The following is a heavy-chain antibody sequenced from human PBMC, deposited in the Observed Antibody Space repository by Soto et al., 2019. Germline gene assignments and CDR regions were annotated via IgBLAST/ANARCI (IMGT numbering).Heavy chain of an antibody. D-gene: IGHD2-15*01. CDR2: IYWDDDK. CDR3: AHSREGLGGGGFDY. J-gene: IGHJ4*02. V-gene: IGHV2-5*02. Sequence: GLDLAWLALIYWDDDKRYSPSLKSRLTITKDTSKNQVVLTMTNMDPVDTATYYCAHSREGLGGGGFDYWGQGTLVTVSS.